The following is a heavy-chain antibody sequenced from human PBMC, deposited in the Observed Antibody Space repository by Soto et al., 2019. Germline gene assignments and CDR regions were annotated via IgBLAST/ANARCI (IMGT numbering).Heavy chain of an antibody. CDR1: GFTFSNYP. J-gene: IGHJ5*02. V-gene: IGHV3-30-3*01. CDR2: ISYDGSNK. CDR3: ARDRDSSSRPTYWFDP. Sequence: GGSLRLSCAASGFTFSNYPIHWVRQAPGKGLEWVAVISYDGSNKYYSDSVKGRFTISRDNSKNTLYLQMNSLRGEDTAVYYCARDRDSSSRPTYWFDPWGQGTLVTVSS. D-gene: IGHD6-13*01.